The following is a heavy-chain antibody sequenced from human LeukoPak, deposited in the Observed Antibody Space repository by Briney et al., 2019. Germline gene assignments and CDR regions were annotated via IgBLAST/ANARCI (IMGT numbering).Heavy chain of an antibody. CDR2: INHSGST. V-gene: IGHV4-34*01. CDR3: ARGLDVTMVRGVSDI. J-gene: IGHJ3*02. Sequence: SETLSLTCAVYGGPFSGYYWSWIRQPPGKGLEWIGEINHSGSTNYNPSLKSRVTISVDTSKNQFSLKLSSVTAADTAVYYCARGLDVTMVRGVSDIWGQGTMVTVSS. CDR1: GGPFSGYY. D-gene: IGHD3-10*01.